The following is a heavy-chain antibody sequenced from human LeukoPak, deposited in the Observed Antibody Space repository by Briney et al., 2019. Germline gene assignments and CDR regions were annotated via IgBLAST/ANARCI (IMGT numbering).Heavy chain of an antibody. CDR1: GFTVSSNY. V-gene: IGHV3-66*01. CDR2: IYSGGST. D-gene: IGHD5-18*01. Sequence: GGYLRLSCAASGFTVSSNYMSWVRQAPRKGLEWVSVIYSGGSTYYADSVKGRFTISRDNSKNTLYLQMNSLRAEDTAVYYCARDGGGYTYYGMDVWGQGTTVTVSS. CDR3: ARDGGGYTYYGMDV. J-gene: IGHJ6*02.